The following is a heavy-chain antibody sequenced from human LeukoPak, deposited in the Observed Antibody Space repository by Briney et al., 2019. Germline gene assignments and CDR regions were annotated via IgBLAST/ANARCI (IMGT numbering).Heavy chain of an antibody. Sequence: GASVTVSCKASVYTFTGYYIHWERQAPGQGLDWMGRINPNNGGTNYAQKFQGRVTMTRDMSMSTAYMELSRLRSDDTAVYYCAGEDNSSGYRPFDIWGQGTMVTVPS. CDR2: INPNNGGT. CDR1: VYTFTGYY. D-gene: IGHD3-22*01. J-gene: IGHJ3*02. V-gene: IGHV1-2*06. CDR3: AGEDNSSGYRPFDI.